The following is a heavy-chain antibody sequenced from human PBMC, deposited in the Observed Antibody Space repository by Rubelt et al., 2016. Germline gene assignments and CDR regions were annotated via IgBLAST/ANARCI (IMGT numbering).Heavy chain of an antibody. J-gene: IGHJ4*02. CDR3: VGVRGEATLDY. Sequence: DGSNKYYADSVKGRFTISRDNSKNTLYLQMNSLKIEDTAVYYCVGVRGEATLDYWGQGTLVTVSS. D-gene: IGHD3-10*01. CDR2: DGSNK. V-gene: IGHV3-33*01.